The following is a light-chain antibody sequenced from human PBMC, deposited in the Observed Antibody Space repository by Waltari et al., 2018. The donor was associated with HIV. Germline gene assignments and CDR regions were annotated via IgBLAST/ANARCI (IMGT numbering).Light chain of an antibody. Sequence: QSVLTQPPSVSGAPGQSVTISCPGRSSNIGAGYDVHWSQQLPGTAPKLLIFGNSNRPSGVPDRFSGSKSGTSASLAITGLRAEDEADYYCQSYDSSLSGATVFGTGTKVTV. V-gene: IGLV1-40*01. CDR3: QSYDSSLSGATV. CDR1: SSNIGAGYD. J-gene: IGLJ1*01. CDR2: GNS.